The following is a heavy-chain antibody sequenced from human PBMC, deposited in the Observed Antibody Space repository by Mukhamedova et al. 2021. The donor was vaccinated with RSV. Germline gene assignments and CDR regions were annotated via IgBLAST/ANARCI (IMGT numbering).Heavy chain of an antibody. CDR3: ARDLRDCSSGSCYSRAAFDI. V-gene: IGHV4-4*07. Sequence: GKGLEWIGRIYTSGSTNCNPSLKSRVTMSVDTSKNQFSLKLSSVTAADTAVYYCARDLRDCSSGSCYSRAAFDIWGQGTMVTVSS. J-gene: IGHJ3*02. D-gene: IGHD2-15*01. CDR2: IYTSGST.